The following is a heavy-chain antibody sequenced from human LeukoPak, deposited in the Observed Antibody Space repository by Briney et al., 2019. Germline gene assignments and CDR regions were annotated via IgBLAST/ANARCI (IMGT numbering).Heavy chain of an antibody. J-gene: IGHJ3*02. CDR1: GGSISSYY. V-gene: IGHV4-59*01. D-gene: IGHD6-13*01. CDR3: ARPAAAAGTSAFAI. Sequence: SETLSLTCTVSGGSISSYYWSWIRQPPGKGLEWIGYIYYNGSTNYNPSLNSRLTISVDTAKNQFSLKLRYVTAADTAVYYCARPAAAAGTSAFAIWGQGTMVTVSS. CDR2: IYYNGST.